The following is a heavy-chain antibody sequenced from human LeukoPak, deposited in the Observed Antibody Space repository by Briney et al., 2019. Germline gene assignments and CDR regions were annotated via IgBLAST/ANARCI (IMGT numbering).Heavy chain of an antibody. CDR1: GFTVSSNY. CDR2: IYRVGST. J-gene: IGHJ6*02. D-gene: IGHD4-23*01. V-gene: IGHV3-66*01. CDR3: ARDGGNNSWYGMDV. Sequence: GGSLRLSCAASGFTVSSNYMSWVRQAPGKGLEWVSIIYRVGSTFYADSVEGRFTISRDNSKNTLYLQTNSLRVEDTAIYYCARDGGNNSWYGMDVWGQGTTVTVSS.